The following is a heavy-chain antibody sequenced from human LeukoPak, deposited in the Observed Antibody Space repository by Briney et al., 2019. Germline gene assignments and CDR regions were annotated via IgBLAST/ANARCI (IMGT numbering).Heavy chain of an antibody. J-gene: IGHJ4*02. CDR2: IYYSGST. D-gene: IGHD3-16*01. CDR3: AREWGYYFDY. V-gene: IGHV4-39*07. CDR1: GGSISSSSYY. Sequence: PSETLSLACTVSGGSISSSSYYWGWIRQPPGKGLEGIGSIYYSGSTYYNPSLKSRVTISVDTSKNQFYLKLSSVTAADTAVYYCAREWGYYFDYWGQGTLVTVSS.